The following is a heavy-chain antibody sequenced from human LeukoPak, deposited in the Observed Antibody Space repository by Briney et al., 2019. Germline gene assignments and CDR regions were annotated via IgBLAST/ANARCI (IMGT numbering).Heavy chain of an antibody. J-gene: IGHJ4*02. V-gene: IGHV1-18*01. CDR3: ARETAAAAFDY. D-gene: IGHD6-13*01. CDR2: ISAYNGNT. Sequence: GASVKVSCKASGYTFTSYGISWVRQAPGQGLEWMGWISAYNGNTNYAQKLQGRVTMTTDTSTSTVYMELSSLRFEDTAAYYCARETAAAAFDYWGQGALVTVSS. CDR1: GYTFTSYG.